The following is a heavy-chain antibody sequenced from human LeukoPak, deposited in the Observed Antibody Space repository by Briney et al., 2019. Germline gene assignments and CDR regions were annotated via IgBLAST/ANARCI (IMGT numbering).Heavy chain of an antibody. J-gene: IGHJ4*02. V-gene: IGHV4-59*08. CDR2: IHYSGST. CDR1: GGPISSYY. D-gene: IGHD5-12*01. Sequence: SETLSLTCSVSGGPISSYYWSWIRQPPGKGLEFIGYIHYSGSTDCKPSLKSRVTISLDTSKSRFSLRLSSVTAADTAVYYCARYNGYAHFDYWGQGTLVTVSS. CDR3: ARYNGYAHFDY.